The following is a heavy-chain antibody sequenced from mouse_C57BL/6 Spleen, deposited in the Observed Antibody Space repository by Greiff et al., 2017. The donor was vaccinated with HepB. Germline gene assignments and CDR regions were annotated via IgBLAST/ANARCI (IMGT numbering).Heavy chain of an antibody. V-gene: IGHV1-59*01. CDR3: ARWGNPYWYFDV. J-gene: IGHJ1*03. CDR1: GYTFTSYW. Sequence: VQLQQPGAELVRPGTSVKLSCKASGYTFTSYWMHWVKQRPGQGLEWIGVIDPSDSYTNYNQKFKGKATLTVDTSSSTAYMQLSSLTSEDSAVYYCARWGNPYWYFDVWGTGTTVTVSS. CDR2: IDPSDSYT.